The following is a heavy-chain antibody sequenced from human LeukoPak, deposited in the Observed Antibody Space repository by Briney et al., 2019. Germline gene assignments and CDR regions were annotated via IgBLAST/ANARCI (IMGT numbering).Heavy chain of an antibody. J-gene: IGHJ4*02. V-gene: IGHV1-2*02. D-gene: IGHD3-22*01. CDR3: ASAGRDIYYYDSSGYYN. Sequence: ASVKVSCKTSGYTFTTYAISWVRQAPGQGLEWMGWINPNSGGTNYAQKFQGRVTMTRDTSISTAYMELSRLGSDDTAVYYCASAGRDIYYYDSSGYYNWGQGTLVTVSS. CDR1: GYTFTTYA. CDR2: INPNSGGT.